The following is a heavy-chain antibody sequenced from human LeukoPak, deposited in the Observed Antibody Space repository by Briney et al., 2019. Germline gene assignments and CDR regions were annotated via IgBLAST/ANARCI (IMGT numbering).Heavy chain of an antibody. Sequence: ASVKVSCKASGGTFSSYAISWVRQAPGQGLEWMGRIISILGTANYAQKFQGRVTITTDESTSTAYMELSSLRSEDTAVYYCARLMATSPQYYFDYWGQGTLVTVSS. CDR2: IISILGTA. J-gene: IGHJ4*02. D-gene: IGHD5-24*01. CDR3: ARLMATSPQYYFDY. V-gene: IGHV1-69*11. CDR1: GGTFSSYA.